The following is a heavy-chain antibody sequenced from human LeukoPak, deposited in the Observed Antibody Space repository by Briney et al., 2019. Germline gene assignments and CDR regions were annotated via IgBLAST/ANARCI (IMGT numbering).Heavy chain of an antibody. D-gene: IGHD3-22*01. Sequence: PGGSLRLFCAASGFTFSSYWMHWVRQAPGKGLVWVSRIHSDGSSTNYADSVKGRFTISRDNAKNTLYLQMNSLRADDTAVYYCARADSDYYGDAFDIWGQGTMVTVSS. J-gene: IGHJ3*02. CDR1: GFTFSSYW. CDR2: IHSDGSST. V-gene: IGHV3-74*01. CDR3: ARADSDYYGDAFDI.